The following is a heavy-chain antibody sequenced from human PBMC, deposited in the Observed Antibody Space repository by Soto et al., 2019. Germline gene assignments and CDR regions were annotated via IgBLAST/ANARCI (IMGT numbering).Heavy chain of an antibody. J-gene: IGHJ4*02. CDR3: AKASVWYPYFDS. CDR1: EFSFDNYA. V-gene: IGHV3-23*01. D-gene: IGHD6-13*01. CDR2: ITYTGVST. Sequence: GGSLRLSCAASEFSFDNYAMSRVRQAPGKGLEWVSSITYTGVSTYYAESVKGRFTISRDNSKDTLYLQMNSLRAEDTAVYYCAKASVWYPYFDSWGQGT.